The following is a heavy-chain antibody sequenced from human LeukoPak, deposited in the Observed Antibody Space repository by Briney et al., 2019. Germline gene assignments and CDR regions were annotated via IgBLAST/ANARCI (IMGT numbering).Heavy chain of an antibody. D-gene: IGHD5-12*01. CDR1: GFTFSSYA. CDR2: ISGSGGST. J-gene: IGHJ3*02. V-gene: IGHV3-23*01. CDR3: AKDMGDIGWI. Sequence: GGSLRLSCAGSGFTFSSYAMSWVRQAPGKGLEWVSAISGSGGSTYYADSVKGRFTISRDNSKNTLYLQMNSLRAEDTALYYCAKDMGDIGWIWGQGTMVTVSS.